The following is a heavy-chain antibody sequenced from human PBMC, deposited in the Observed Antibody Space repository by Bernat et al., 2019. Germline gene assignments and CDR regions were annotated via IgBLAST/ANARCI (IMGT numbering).Heavy chain of an antibody. V-gene: IGHV1-18*01. CDR3: ARDRPIVGATTRIDY. CDR1: GYTFTSYG. Sequence: QVQLVQSGAEVKKPGASVKVSCKASGYTFTSYGISWVRQAPGQGLEWMGWISAYNGNTNYAQKLQGRVTMTTDTSTSTAYMELSSLRSDDTAVYYCARDRPIVGATTRIDYWGQGTLVTVSS. J-gene: IGHJ4*02. CDR2: ISAYNGNT. D-gene: IGHD1-26*01.